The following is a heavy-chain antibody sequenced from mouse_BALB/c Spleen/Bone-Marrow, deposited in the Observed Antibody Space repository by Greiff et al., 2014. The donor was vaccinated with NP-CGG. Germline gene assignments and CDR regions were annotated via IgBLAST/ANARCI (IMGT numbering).Heavy chain of an antibody. V-gene: IGHV1-14*01. J-gene: IGHJ4*01. CDR1: GYTFTSYV. Sequence: LVESGPELVKPGASVKMSCKASGYTFTSYVMHWVKQKPGQGLEWIGYINPYNDGTKYNEKFKGKATLTSDKSSSTAYMELSSLTSEDSAVYYCARKVWYYAFDYWGQGTSVTVSS. CDR2: INPYNDGT. D-gene: IGHD2-10*02. CDR3: ARKVWYYAFDY.